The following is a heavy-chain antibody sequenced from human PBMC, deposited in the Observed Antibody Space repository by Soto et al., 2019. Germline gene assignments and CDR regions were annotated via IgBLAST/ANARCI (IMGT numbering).Heavy chain of an antibody. CDR1: GGSISSYY. V-gene: IGHV4-59*01. D-gene: IGHD6-19*01. CDR2: IYYSGST. CDR3: ARAVAGNHIDY. J-gene: IGHJ4*02. Sequence: QVQLQESGPGLVKPSETLSLTCTVSGGSISSYYWSWIRQPPGKGLEWIGYIYYSGSTNYNPSLKSRVTLSVDTSKNQFSLKLSSVTAADTAVYYCARAVAGNHIDYWGQGTLVTVSS.